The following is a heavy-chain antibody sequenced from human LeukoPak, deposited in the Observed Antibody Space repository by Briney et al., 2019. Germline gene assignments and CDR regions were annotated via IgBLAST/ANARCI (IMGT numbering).Heavy chain of an antibody. J-gene: IGHJ4*02. D-gene: IGHD6-19*01. CDR2: ISGSGGST. CDR3: AKGRIGYSSGWYLNY. V-gene: IGHV3-23*01. Sequence: GGSLRLSCAASGFTFSSYWMHWVRQAPGKGLEWVSAISGSGGSTYYADSVKGRFTISRDNSKNTLYLQMNSLRAEDTAVYYCAKGRIGYSSGWYLNYWGQGTLVTVSS. CDR1: GFTFSSYW.